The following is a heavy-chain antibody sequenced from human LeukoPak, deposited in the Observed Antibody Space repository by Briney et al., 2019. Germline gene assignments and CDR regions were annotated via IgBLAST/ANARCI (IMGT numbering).Heavy chain of an antibody. CDR1: GYSFTSYW. CDR3: ARRAISAMDYYYYYMDV. J-gene: IGHJ6*03. D-gene: IGHD2-2*01. CDR2: IYPGDSDT. V-gene: IGHV5-51*01. Sequence: GESLKISCKGSGYSFTSYWIGWVRQMPGKGLEWMGIIYPGDSDTRYSPSFQGQVTISADKSISTAYLQWSSLKASDTAMYYCARRAISAMDYYYYYMDVWGKGTTVTVSS.